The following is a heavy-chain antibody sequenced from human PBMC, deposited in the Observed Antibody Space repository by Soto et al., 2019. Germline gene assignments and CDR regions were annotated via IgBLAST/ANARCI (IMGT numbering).Heavy chain of an antibody. D-gene: IGHD6-13*01. J-gene: IGHJ4*02. CDR1: GGSFSGYY. Sequence: SETLSLTCAVYGGSFSGYYWSWIRQPPGKGLEWIGEINHSGSTNYNPSLKSRVTISVDTSKNQFSLKLSSVTAADTAVYYCARGGRPPRSWYKRYYFDSWGKGTLVTVSS. CDR3: ARGGRPPRSWYKRYYFDS. V-gene: IGHV4-34*01. CDR2: INHSGST.